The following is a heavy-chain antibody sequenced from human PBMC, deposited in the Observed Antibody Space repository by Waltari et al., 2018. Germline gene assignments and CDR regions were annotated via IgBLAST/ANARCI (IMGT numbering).Heavy chain of an antibody. CDR3: AKDRHSSLSYYYYYMDD. Sequence: VQLVESGGGLVNPGGSRRLSCVASGFTFSSYSLYWVRQAPGKGLEWGAGITGNGDSTEYADFVKGRVTISRDKSSNTLHLQMNSLRVEDTAVYYCAKDRHSSLSYYYYYMDDWGNGTAVTVSS. CDR2: ITGNGDST. V-gene: IGHV3-23*04. J-gene: IGHJ6*03. CDR1: GFTFSSYS.